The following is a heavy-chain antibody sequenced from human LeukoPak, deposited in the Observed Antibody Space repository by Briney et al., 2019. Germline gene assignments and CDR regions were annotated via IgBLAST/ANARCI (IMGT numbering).Heavy chain of an antibody. V-gene: IGHV3-15*01. Sequence: GGSLRLSCVASGFNFANTWMNWARRAPGKGLEWVGRIRRTAGGATADYATPVNGRFSISRDDSENTLYLQMNSLKTEDTAVYYCATLTVRGVINIWGQGTLVTVSS. CDR3: ATLTVRGVINI. D-gene: IGHD3-10*01. CDR1: GFNFANTW. J-gene: IGHJ4*02. CDR2: IRRTAGGATA.